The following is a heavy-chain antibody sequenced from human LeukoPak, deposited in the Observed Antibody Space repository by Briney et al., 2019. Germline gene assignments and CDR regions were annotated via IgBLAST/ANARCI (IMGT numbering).Heavy chain of an antibody. J-gene: IGHJ4*02. Sequence: ASVTVSCKASGYTFTSYAMHWVRQAPGHRLEWMGWINAGNGNTKYSQKFQGRVTITRDTSASTAYMELSSLRSEDTAVYYCARDAPEEDYGDYLLVYWGQGTLVTVSS. CDR3: ARDAPEEDYGDYLLVY. CDR1: GYTFTSYA. V-gene: IGHV1-3*01. D-gene: IGHD4-17*01. CDR2: INAGNGNT.